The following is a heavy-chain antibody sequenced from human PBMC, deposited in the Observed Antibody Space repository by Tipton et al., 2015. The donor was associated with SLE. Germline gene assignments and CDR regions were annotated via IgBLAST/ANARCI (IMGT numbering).Heavy chain of an antibody. D-gene: IGHD6-19*01. V-gene: IGHV3-7*01. CDR2: IKQDGSEK. CDR1: GFTFNSYG. CDR3: ARELEWLAGSFDY. Sequence: SLRLSCAASGFTFNSYGMHWVRQAPGKGLEWVANIKQDGSEKYYVDSVKGRFTISRDNAKNSLYLQMNSLRAEDTAVYYCARELEWLAGSFDYWGQGTLVTVSS. J-gene: IGHJ4*02.